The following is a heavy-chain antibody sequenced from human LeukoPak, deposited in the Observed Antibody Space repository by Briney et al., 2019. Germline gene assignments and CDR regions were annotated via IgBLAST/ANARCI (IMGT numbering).Heavy chain of an antibody. V-gene: IGHV3-30*04. J-gene: IGHJ6*04. CDR3: ARDGGRFRVAGNYYYYGMDV. Sequence: GRSLRLSCVASGFTLSSYAMQWVRPAPGKGLEWVAVISYDGSNKYYADSVKGRFTISRDNSKNTLYMQMNSLRAEDTAVYYCARDGGRFRVAGNYYYYGMDVWGKGTTVTVSS. CDR1: GFTLSSYA. D-gene: IGHD2-15*01. CDR2: ISYDGSNK.